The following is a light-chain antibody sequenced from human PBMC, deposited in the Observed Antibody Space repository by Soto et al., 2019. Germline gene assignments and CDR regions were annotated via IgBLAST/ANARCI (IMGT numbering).Light chain of an antibody. V-gene: IGKV4-1*01. CDR2: LAS. Sequence: DIVMTQSPDSLAVSLGDRATINCKYSQSVLYSSNNKNYLSWYQQKPGQPPKLLIYLASTRESGVPDRFSGSGSGTDFTLTISSLQAEDVAVYYCQQYYSTPRTFGQGTKVEIK. CDR3: QQYYSTPRT. CDR1: QSVLYSSNNKNY. J-gene: IGKJ1*01.